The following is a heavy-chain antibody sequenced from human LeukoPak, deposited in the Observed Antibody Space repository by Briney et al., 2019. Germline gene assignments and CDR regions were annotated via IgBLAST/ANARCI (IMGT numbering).Heavy chain of an antibody. CDR2: ILNSGGTT. D-gene: IGHD3-10*02. CDR3: AELGITMIGGV. V-gene: IGHV3-23*01. J-gene: IGHJ6*04. Sequence: PGGSLRLSCTASGFTFSAYAMSWVRQAPGKGLEWVSGILNSGGTTYYADSVTGRFTISRDNSKNTLYVQMNSLRAEDTAVYYCAELGITMIGGVWGKGTTVTISS. CDR1: GFTFSAYA.